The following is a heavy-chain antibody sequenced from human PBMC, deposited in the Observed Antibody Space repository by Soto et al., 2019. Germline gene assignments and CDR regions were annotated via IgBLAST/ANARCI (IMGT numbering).Heavy chain of an antibody. D-gene: IGHD6-13*01. J-gene: IGHJ5*02. CDR3: ARHPERIAQIGWFDP. Sequence: GSLRVSWAASGFTFSSYSMNWVRQAPGKGLEWVSYISSSSSTIYYADSVKGRFTISRDNAKNSLYLQMNSLRAEDTAVYYCARHPERIAQIGWFDPWGQGTLVTVSS. CDR1: GFTFSSYS. V-gene: IGHV3-48*01. CDR2: ISSSSSTI.